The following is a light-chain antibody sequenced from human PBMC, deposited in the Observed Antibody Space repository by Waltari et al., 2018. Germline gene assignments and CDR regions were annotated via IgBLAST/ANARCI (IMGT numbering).Light chain of an antibody. CDR1: QTISYSSNNKNY. CDR3: QQYYSVPLT. V-gene: IGKV4-1*01. Sequence: DIVMTQSPDSLAVSLCERATIHCKSSQTISYSSNNKNYLAWYQKKPGQPPRLLISWASSRESGVPDRFSGSGSGTDFTLTISSLQVEDVAIYYCQQYYSVPLTFGQGTKVGIK. J-gene: IGKJ1*01. CDR2: WAS.